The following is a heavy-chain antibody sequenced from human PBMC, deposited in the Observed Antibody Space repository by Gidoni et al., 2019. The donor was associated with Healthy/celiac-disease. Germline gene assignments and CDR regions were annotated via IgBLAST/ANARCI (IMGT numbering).Heavy chain of an antibody. J-gene: IGHJ6*02. V-gene: IGHV3-15*01. CDR1: GVTVSNAG. CDR3: TTYVLEWSDYYYGMDV. Sequence: EVQLVESGGGLVKPGGSRRLSCAASGVTVSNAGRSWVRKAPGKGLEVVGRIKSNTDGGTTDSAAPLKGIFTISRDDSQNTLYLHMNSLKTEYTAVYYCTTYVLEWSDYYYGMDVWGQGTTVTVSS. CDR2: IKSNTDGGTT. D-gene: IGHD3-3*01.